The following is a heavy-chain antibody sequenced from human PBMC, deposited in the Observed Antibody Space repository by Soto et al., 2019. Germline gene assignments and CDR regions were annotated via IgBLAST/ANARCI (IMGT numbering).Heavy chain of an antibody. CDR3: AHRTDGLFGEPLNWFDP. CDR1: GFSLSTSGVG. V-gene: IGHV2-5*02. Sequence: QITLKESGPTRVKPTQTLTLTCTFSGFSLSTSGVGVGWIRQPPGKALEWLALIYWDDDKSYSPSLKSRLTITKDTSKNQVVLTMTNMDPVDTATYYCAHRTDGLFGEPLNWFDPWGQGTLVTVSS. CDR2: IYWDDDK. D-gene: IGHD3-10*02. J-gene: IGHJ5*02.